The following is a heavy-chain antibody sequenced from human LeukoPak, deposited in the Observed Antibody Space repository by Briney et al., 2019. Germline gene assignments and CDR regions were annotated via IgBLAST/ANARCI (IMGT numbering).Heavy chain of an antibody. CDR3: VKLSAGTLFDY. V-gene: IGHV3-64D*06. CDR2: ISSNGGST. D-gene: IGHD6-19*01. Sequence: GGSLRLSCSASGFTSSSYAMHWVRQAPGKGLEYVSAISSNGGSTYYADSVKGRFTISRDNSKNTLYLQMSSLRAEDTAVYYCVKLSAGTLFDYWGQGTLVTVSS. CDR1: GFTSSSYA. J-gene: IGHJ4*02.